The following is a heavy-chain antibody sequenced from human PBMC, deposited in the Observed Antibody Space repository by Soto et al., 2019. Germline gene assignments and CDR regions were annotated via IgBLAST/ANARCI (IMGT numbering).Heavy chain of an antibody. J-gene: IGHJ4*02. Sequence: PGGSLRLSCAASGFTFSSYAMSWVRQAPGKGLEWVSAISGSGGSTYYADSVKGRFTISRDNSKNTLYLQMNSLRAEDTAVYYCAKDQDYYDSSGYYQYFDYWGQGTLVTVSS. CDR2: ISGSGGST. CDR3: AKDQDYYDSSGYYQYFDY. V-gene: IGHV3-23*01. D-gene: IGHD3-22*01. CDR1: GFTFSSYA.